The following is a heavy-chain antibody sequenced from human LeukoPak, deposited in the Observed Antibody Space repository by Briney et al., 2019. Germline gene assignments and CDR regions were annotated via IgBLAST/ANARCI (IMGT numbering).Heavy chain of an antibody. Sequence: SETLSLTCAVYGGSFSGYYWSWLRQPPGKGLEWLGEINHSGSTNYNPSLKSRVTISVDTSKNQFSLKLSSVTAADTAVYFCARKYHPRYHYDYSGYLRPYYFDYWGQGTLVTVSS. J-gene: IGHJ4*02. V-gene: IGHV4-34*01. CDR2: INHSGST. CDR3: ARKYHPRYHYDYSGYLRPYYFDY. D-gene: IGHD3-22*01. CDR1: GGSFSGYY.